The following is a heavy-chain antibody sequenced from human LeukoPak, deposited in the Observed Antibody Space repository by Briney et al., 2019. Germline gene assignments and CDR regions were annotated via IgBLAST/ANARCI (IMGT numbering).Heavy chain of an antibody. CDR1: VTSGLTRW. Sequence: GGSLRLARIASVTSGLTRWMNWVRQAQGGGMEWVAIIKKDGSDKYYVDSVKGRFTISRDNAKNSVYLQMNSLRVEDTAVYYCASAAGWEFGYWGQGTLVTVSP. CDR2: IKKDGSDK. J-gene: IGHJ4*02. V-gene: IGHV3-7*01. D-gene: IGHD1-26*01. CDR3: ASAAGWEFGY.